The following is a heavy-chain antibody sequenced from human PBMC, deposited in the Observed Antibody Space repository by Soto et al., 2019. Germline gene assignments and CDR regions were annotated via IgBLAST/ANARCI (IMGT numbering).Heavy chain of an antibody. D-gene: IGHD2-21*01. CDR2: ISSSGSTI. Sequence: QVQLVESGGGLVKPGGSLRLSCAASGFTFSDYYMSWIHQAPGKGLEWVSYISSSGSTIYYADSVKGRFTISRDNAKNSLYLQMNSLRAEDTAVYYCARDFSQGRYYYYYMDVWGKGTTVTVSS. CDR1: GFTFSDYY. CDR3: ARDFSQGRYYYYYMDV. J-gene: IGHJ6*03. V-gene: IGHV3-11*01.